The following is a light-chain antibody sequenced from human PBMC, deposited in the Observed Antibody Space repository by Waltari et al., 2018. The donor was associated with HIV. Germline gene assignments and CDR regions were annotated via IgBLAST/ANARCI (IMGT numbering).Light chain of an antibody. J-gene: IGLJ2*01. CDR3: VLYMGSGISL. CDR1: SGSVSPRYY. CDR2: GTN. Sequence: QIAVTQEPALSVSPGGTVTLTCGLSSGSVSPRYYVSWYRQTPGQAPRTLMYGTNTRSSGVPNRFSGSILGNKAALTITGAQADDESDYYCVLYMGSGISLFGGGTKVTVL. V-gene: IGLV8-61*01.